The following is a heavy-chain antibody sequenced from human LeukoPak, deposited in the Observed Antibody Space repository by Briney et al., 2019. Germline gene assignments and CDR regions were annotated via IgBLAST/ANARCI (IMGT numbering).Heavy chain of an antibody. D-gene: IGHD6-13*01. CDR3: AREVFVAAAATGNKNYFDY. V-gene: IGHV3-33*01. Sequence: PGRSLRLTCAASGFTFSGYGMHWVRQAPGKGLEWVAVIWYDGSNKYYADSVKGRFTISRDNSKNTLYLQMNSMRAEDTAVYYCAREVFVAAAATGNKNYFDYWGQGTLATVSS. J-gene: IGHJ4*02. CDR1: GFTFSGYG. CDR2: IWYDGSNK.